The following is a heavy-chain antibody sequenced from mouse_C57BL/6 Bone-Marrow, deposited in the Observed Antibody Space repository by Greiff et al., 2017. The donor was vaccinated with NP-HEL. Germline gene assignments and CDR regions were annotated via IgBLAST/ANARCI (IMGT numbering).Heavy chain of an antibody. V-gene: IGHV1-81*01. CDR2: IYTRSGNT. CDR1: GYTFPSYG. J-gene: IGHJ3*01. Sequence: QVQLQQSGAELARPGASVKLSCKASGYTFPSYGISWVTQRTGQGLEWIGEIYTRSGNTYYNEKFKGKATLNADKSASTAYMELRSLTSEDSAVYFCAREASYYSNTFSYWGQGTRVTVSA. CDR3: AREASYYSNTFSY. D-gene: IGHD2-5*01.